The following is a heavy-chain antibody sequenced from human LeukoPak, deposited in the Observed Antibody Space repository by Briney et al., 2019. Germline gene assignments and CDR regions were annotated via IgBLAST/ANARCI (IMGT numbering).Heavy chain of an antibody. CDR3: ARGGYTTGGYWYLDL. CDR2: IYYRGST. V-gene: IGHV4-59*01. D-gene: IGHD4-17*01. J-gene: IGHJ2*01. Sequence: SETLSLTCTVSGGSISTYYWSWIRQPPGKGLQWVGYIYYRGSTNYNPSLKSRVTISVDTSKNQFSLQLSSVTAADTAVYYCARGGYTTGGYWYLDLWGRGTLVTVSS. CDR1: GGSISTYY.